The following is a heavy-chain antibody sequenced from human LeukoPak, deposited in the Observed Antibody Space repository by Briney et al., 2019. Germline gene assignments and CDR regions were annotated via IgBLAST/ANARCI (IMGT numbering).Heavy chain of an antibody. CDR3: ARSPGYTYARGYFDY. Sequence: PSETLSLTCTVSAGSMSSSSYYWGWIRQPPGKGLEWIGSIYYSGSTYYYPSLKSRVTISVDTSKNLFSLKLSSVTAADTAVYYCARSPGYTYARGYFDYWGQGTLVTVSS. J-gene: IGHJ4*02. CDR1: AGSMSSSSYY. D-gene: IGHD5-18*01. CDR2: IYYSGST. V-gene: IGHV4-39*01.